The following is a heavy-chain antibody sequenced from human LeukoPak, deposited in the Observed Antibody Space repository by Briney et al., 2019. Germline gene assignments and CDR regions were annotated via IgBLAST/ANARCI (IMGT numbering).Heavy chain of an antibody. Sequence: GGSLRLSCAASGFTFTRYAMHWVRQAPGKGLEWVAVISYDGSNEYYADSVKGRFTISRDNSKNTLYLQMSSLRGEDTAVYYGARARNTAKCDSSGQGTLVTVSS. J-gene: IGHJ4*02. CDR1: GFTFTRYA. V-gene: IGHV3-30*04. CDR3: ARARNTAKCDS. D-gene: IGHD6-25*01. CDR2: ISYDGSNE.